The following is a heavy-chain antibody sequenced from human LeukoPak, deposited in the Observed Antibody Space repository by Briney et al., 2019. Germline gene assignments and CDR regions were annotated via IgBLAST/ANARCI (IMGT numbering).Heavy chain of an antibody. CDR2: MYTSGST. J-gene: IGHJ4*02. CDR3: ARGFGAVTTLDY. CDR1: GGSINSYY. V-gene: IGHV4-4*07. Sequence: SETLSLTCNVSGGSINSYYWSWIRQPAGKGLEWIGRMYTSGSTNYNPSLKSRVPMSVDTSKNQFSLKLSSVTAADTAVYYCARGFGAVTTLDYWGQGTLVTVSS. D-gene: IGHD4-11*01.